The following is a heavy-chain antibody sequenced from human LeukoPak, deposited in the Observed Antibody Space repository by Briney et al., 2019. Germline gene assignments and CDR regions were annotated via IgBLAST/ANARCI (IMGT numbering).Heavy chain of an antibody. CDR1: GFTFTNYA. Sequence: PGGSLRLSSVASGFTFTNYAMSWVRQAPGKGLEWVSAITGSDGSSYYADSVKGRFTISRDNSKNTLYLQVNSLRAVDTAVYYCAKWGDYDILTGYYVPDYWGQGTLVTVSS. CDR2: ITGSDGSS. CDR3: AKWGDYDILTGYYVPDY. J-gene: IGHJ4*02. V-gene: IGHV3-23*01. D-gene: IGHD3-9*01.